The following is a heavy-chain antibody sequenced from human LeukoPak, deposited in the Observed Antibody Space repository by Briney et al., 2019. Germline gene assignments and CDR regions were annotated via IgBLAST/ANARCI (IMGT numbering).Heavy chain of an antibody. Sequence: APVKVSCKASGGTFSSYAISWVRQAPGQGLEWMGGIIPIFGTANYAQKFQGRVTITTDESTSTAYMELSSLRSEDTAVYYCARERISIFGVDPDAFDIWGQGTMVTVSS. CDR1: GGTFSSYA. CDR3: ARERISIFGVDPDAFDI. J-gene: IGHJ3*02. D-gene: IGHD3-3*01. V-gene: IGHV1-69*05. CDR2: IIPIFGTA.